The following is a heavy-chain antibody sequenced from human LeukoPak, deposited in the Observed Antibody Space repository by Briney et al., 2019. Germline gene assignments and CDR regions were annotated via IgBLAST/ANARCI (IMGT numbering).Heavy chain of an antibody. CDR3: ARAAKYSSGWPYYFDY. CDR1: GYTFTSYG. CDR2: ISAYNGNT. D-gene: IGHD6-19*01. Sequence: EASVKVSCKASGYTFTSYGISWVRQAPGQGLEWMGWISAYNGNTNYAQKLQGRVTMTTDTSTSTAYMELRSLRSDDTAVYYCARAAKYSSGWPYYFDYWGQGTLVTVSS. V-gene: IGHV1-18*01. J-gene: IGHJ4*02.